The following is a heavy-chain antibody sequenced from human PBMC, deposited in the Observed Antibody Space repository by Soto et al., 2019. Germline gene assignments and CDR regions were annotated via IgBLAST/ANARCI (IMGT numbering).Heavy chain of an antibody. CDR3: ARHGYTSGRTYFDY. CDR1: GGSIGSSSYY. Sequence: SETLSLTCTVSGGSIGSSSYYWGWIRQPPGKGLEWIGSIYDRGSTYSNPSLKSRLTTSLDTSKNQFSLKLTFVTAADTAVYYCARHGYTSGRTYFDYWGQGTLVIVSS. D-gene: IGHD6-25*01. V-gene: IGHV4-39*01. J-gene: IGHJ4*02. CDR2: IYDRGST.